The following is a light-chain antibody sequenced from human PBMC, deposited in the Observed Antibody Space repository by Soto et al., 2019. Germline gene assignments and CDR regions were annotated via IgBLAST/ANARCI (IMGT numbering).Light chain of an antibody. V-gene: IGLV1-44*01. CDR1: SSNIGSNA. J-gene: IGLJ1*01. CDR3: ATWDDSLNVYV. Sequence: QSVLTQPPSASGTPGQRVTISCSGSSSNIGSNAVNWYQQLPGTAPRLLIYTNGHRPSGVPDRLSGSKSGTSASLAISGLQSEDEADYYCATWDDSLNVYVLGTGTKLTVL. CDR2: TNG.